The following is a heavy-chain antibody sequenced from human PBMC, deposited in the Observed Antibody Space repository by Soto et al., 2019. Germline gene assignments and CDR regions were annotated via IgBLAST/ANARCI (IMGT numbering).Heavy chain of an antibody. Sequence: QVQLQESGPGLVKPSQTLSLTCTVSGDSFSSDDYYWSWIRQPPGKGLEWIGYISYRVDTYYSPSLKSRVTMSIDTSKNQFSLNVSSVTAADTAVYYCARVQPYDYGANSGWFDPWGQGTLVTVSA. V-gene: IGHV4-30-4*01. CDR1: GDSFSSDDYY. D-gene: IGHD4-17*01. CDR2: ISYRVDT. CDR3: ARVQPYDYGANSGWFDP. J-gene: IGHJ5*02.